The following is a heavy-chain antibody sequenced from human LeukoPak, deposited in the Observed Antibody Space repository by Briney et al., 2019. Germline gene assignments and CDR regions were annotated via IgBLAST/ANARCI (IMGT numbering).Heavy chain of an antibody. V-gene: IGHV3-48*03. D-gene: IGHD3-16*01. Sequence: GGSLRLSCSASGFTFSSYERNWVRQAPGKGREWGSYISSSGSTIYYADSVKCRFTISRDNAKNSLYLQMNSLRAEDTAVYYCARDSGVYYYYGMDVWGKGTTVTVSS. CDR1: GFTFSSYE. J-gene: IGHJ6*04. CDR2: ISSSGSTI. CDR3: ARDSGVYYYYGMDV.